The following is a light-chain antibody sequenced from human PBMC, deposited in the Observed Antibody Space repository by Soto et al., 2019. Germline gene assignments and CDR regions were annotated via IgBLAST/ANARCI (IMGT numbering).Light chain of an antibody. CDR2: DAS. Sequence: DIQMTQSPSSLSASVGERVTITCRANEDISNYLNWYQQKPGRAPKLLIYDASTLETGVPSRFSGSGSGTHFTVTISSLQPEDVGTYYCQQYENLRLHTFGPGTKL. J-gene: IGKJ2*01. V-gene: IGKV1-33*01. CDR1: EDISNY. CDR3: QQYENLRLHT.